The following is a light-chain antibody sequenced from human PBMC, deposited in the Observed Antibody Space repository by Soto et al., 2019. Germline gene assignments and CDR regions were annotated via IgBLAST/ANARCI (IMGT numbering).Light chain of an antibody. Sequence: QSVLTQPPSVSGAPXXXVTISCTXXXXXIGAGYDVHWYQQLPGTAPKLLIYGNSNRPSGVPDRFSGSKSGTSASLAITGLQAEDEADYYCQSYDSSLSDVVFGGGTKLTVL. CDR3: QSYDSSLSDVV. J-gene: IGLJ2*01. V-gene: IGLV1-40*01. CDR2: GNS. CDR1: XXXIGAGYD.